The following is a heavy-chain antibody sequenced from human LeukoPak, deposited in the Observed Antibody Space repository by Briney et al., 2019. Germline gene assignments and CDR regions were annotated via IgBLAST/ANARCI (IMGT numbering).Heavy chain of an antibody. CDR3: ARDLDCSGGSCYSDYYYGMDV. Sequence: GGSLRLSCAASGFTFSSYSMNWVRQAPGKGLEWVSSISSSSSYIYYADSVKGRFTISRDNAKNSLYLQMNSLRAEDTAVYYCARDLDCSGGSCYSDYYYGMDVWGQGTTVTVSS. D-gene: IGHD2-15*01. CDR1: GFTFSSYS. CDR2: ISSSSSYI. V-gene: IGHV3-21*01. J-gene: IGHJ6*02.